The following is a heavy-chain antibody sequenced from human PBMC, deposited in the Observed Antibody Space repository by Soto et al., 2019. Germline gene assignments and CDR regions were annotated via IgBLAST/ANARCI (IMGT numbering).Heavy chain of an antibody. Sequence: SETLSLTCTVSGGSISSYYWSWIRQPPGKGLEWIGYIYYSGSTNYNPSLKSRVTISVDTSKNQFSLKLSSVTAADTAIYYCARAKTTMIIPENFWGQGTLVTVSS. CDR1: GGSISSYY. CDR3: ARAKTTMIIPENF. V-gene: IGHV4-59*08. CDR2: IYYSGST. D-gene: IGHD3-22*01. J-gene: IGHJ4*02.